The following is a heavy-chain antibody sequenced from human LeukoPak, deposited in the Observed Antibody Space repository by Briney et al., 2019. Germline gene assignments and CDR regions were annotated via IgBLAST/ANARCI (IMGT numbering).Heavy chain of an antibody. CDR3: ARGVVVPAAAYNWFDP. J-gene: IGHJ5*02. CDR2: ISHSGST. CDR1: GGSFSGYY. Sequence: SETLSLTCAVYGGSFSGYYWSWIRQPPGKGLEWIGEISHSGSTNYNPSLKSRVTISVDTSKNQFSLKLSSVTAADTAVYYCARGVVVPAAAYNWFDPWGQGTLVTVSS. D-gene: IGHD2-2*01. V-gene: IGHV4-34*01.